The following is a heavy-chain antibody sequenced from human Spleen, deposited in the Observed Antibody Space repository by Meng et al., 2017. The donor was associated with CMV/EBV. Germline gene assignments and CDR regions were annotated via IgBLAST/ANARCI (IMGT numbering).Heavy chain of an antibody. CDR2: ISYDGSNK. J-gene: IGHJ4*02. CDR1: GFTFSSYA. D-gene: IGHD3-16*01. V-gene: IGHV3-30-3*01. Sequence: VLLVESGGGVVQPGRSLRLSCAASGFTFSSYARHWVRQAPGKGLEWVAVISYDGSNKYYADSVKGRFTISRDNSKTTLYLQMNSLRAEDTAVYYCARGWAGDYWGQGTLVTVSS. CDR3: ARGWAGDY.